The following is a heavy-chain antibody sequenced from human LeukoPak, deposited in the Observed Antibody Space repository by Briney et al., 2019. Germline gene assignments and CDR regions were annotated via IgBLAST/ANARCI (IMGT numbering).Heavy chain of an antibody. Sequence: GGSLRLSCAASGFTFSSYAMHWVRQAPGKGLEWVAVISYDGSNKYYADSVKGRFTISRDNSKNTLYLQMNSLRAEDTAVYYCARAWSSGYDAFDIWGQGTMVTVSS. CDR3: ARAWSSGYDAFDI. V-gene: IGHV3-30-3*01. CDR1: GFTFSSYA. J-gene: IGHJ3*02. D-gene: IGHD3-22*01. CDR2: ISYDGSNK.